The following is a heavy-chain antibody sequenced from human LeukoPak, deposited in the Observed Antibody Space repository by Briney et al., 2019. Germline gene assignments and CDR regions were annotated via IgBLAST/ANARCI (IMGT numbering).Heavy chain of an antibody. CDR1: GLTFSSYG. J-gene: IGHJ4*02. V-gene: IGHV3-53*01. CDR3: ARSPLGDEFDY. D-gene: IGHD3-16*01. Sequence: GRSLRLSCAASGLTFSSYGMHWVRQAPGKGLEWVSVIYSGGSTYYADSVKGRFTISRDNSKNTLYLQMNSLRAEDTAVYYCARSPLGDEFDYWGQGTLVTVSS. CDR2: IYSGGST.